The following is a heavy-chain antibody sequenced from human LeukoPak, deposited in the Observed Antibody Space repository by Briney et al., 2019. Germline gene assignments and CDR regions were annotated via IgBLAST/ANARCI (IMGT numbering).Heavy chain of an antibody. CDR3: AMGDSSGYSGEDI. J-gene: IGHJ3*02. D-gene: IGHD3-22*01. CDR1: GYTFTSYY. CDR2: INPSGGST. V-gene: IGHV1-46*01. Sequence: ASVEVSCKASGYTFTSYYMHWVRQAPGQGLEWMGIINPSGGSTSYAQKFQGRVTMTRDTSTSTVYMELSSLRSEDTAVYYCAMGDSSGYSGEDIWGQGTMVTVSS.